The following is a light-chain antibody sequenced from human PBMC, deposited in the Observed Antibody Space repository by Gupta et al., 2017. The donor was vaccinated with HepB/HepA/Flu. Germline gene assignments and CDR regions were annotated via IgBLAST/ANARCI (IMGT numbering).Light chain of an antibody. CDR2: AAS. J-gene: IGKJ4*01. Sequence: DIQMTQSPSSLSASVGDRVTITCRASQSISSYLNWYQQKPGKAPKLLIYAASSWQSGVPSRFSGSGYETDFTLTISSRQPEDFASYYCQQSDSNLSITFGGGNKVEIK. CDR3: QQSDSNLSIT. CDR1: QSISSY. V-gene: IGKV1-39*01.